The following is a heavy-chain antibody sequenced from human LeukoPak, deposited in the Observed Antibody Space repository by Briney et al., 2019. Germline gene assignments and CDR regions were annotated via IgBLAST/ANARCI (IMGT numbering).Heavy chain of an antibody. J-gene: IGHJ5*02. D-gene: IGHD3-10*01. CDR2: ISGSGGST. Sequence: GGSLRLSCAASGFTFSSYAMSWVRQAPGKGLEWVSAISGSGGSTYYADSVKGRFTISRDNSKNTLYLQMNSLRAEDTAVYYCAKAQDPTYYYGSGSPLDWFDPCGQGTLVTVSS. V-gene: IGHV3-23*01. CDR1: GFTFSSYA. CDR3: AKAQDPTYYYGSGSPLDWFDP.